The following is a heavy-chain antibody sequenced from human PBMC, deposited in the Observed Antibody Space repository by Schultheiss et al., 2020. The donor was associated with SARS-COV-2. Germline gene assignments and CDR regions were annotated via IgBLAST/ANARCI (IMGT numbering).Heavy chain of an antibody. D-gene: IGHD2-2*01. J-gene: IGHJ6*02. CDR3: ARDPSWGDVVVPAAMQGMDV. CDR2: ISYDGSNK. V-gene: IGHV3-30-3*01. CDR1: GFTFSGSA. Sequence: GESLKISCAASGFTFSGSAMHWVRQAPGKGLEWVAVISYDGSNKYYADSVKGRFTISRDNSKNTLYLQMNSLRAEDTAVYYCARDPSWGDVVVPAAMQGMDVWGQGTTVTVSS.